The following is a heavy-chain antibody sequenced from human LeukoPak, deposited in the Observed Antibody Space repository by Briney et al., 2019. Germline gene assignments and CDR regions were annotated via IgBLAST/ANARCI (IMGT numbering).Heavy chain of an antibody. CDR1: GFIFSTYG. CDR3: AKWGDNYLFIDV. V-gene: IGHV3-33*06. J-gene: IGHJ2*01. CDR2: IWYDGTNK. Sequence: GGSPRLSCAVSGFIFSTYGMHWVRQAPGKGLEWVAVIWYDGTNKYYADSVKGRFSISRDNSKNTLYLQVDSLGVEDTAMYYCAKWGDNYLFIDVWGRGTLVTVSS. D-gene: IGHD3-10*01.